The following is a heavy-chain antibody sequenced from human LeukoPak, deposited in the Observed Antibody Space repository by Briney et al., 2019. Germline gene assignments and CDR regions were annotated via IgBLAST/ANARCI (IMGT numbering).Heavy chain of an antibody. CDR2: ISSSSSYI. D-gene: IGHD3-22*01. J-gene: IGHJ4*02. CDR1: GFTFSTYT. CDR3: TSDLNHDSGG. Sequence: PGGSLRLSCAASGFTFSTYTMNWVSQAPGKGLEWVSTISSSSSYIYYGDSVKGRFTISRDNAKNSLYLQMNSLRVEDTAIYYCTSDLNHDSGGWGQGTLVTVSS. V-gene: IGHV3-21*01.